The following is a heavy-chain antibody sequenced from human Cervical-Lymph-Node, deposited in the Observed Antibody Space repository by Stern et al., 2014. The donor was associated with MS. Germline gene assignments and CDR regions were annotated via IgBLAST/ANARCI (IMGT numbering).Heavy chain of an antibody. CDR3: GRFTRGSPSDY. Sequence: VQLVESGGGLVQPGESLTLSCVASGFTFSVYWMSWVRQAPGKGLEWVANIRDDGSDKYYVDSGKGRFTISRDNAKNSLYLQMNSLRGEDTAVYFCGRFTRGSPSDYWGQGTQVTVSP. CDR2: IRDDGSDK. D-gene: IGHD3-10*01. V-gene: IGHV3-7*01. CDR1: GFTFSVYW. J-gene: IGHJ4*02.